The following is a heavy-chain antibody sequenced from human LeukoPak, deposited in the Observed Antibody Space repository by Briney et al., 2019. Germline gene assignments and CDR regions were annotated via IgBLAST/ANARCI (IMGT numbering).Heavy chain of an antibody. CDR3: ARGPRKITPEYYFDY. CDR1: GFTFSSYG. V-gene: IGHV3-33*01. J-gene: IGHJ4*02. Sequence: GRSLRLSCAASGFTFSSYGMHWVRQAPGKGREWVAVIWYDGGNKYYADSVKGRFTISRDNSKNTLYLQMNSRRAEDTAVYYCARGPRKITPEYYFDYWGQGTLVTVSS. CDR2: IWYDGGNK. D-gene: IGHD1-14*01.